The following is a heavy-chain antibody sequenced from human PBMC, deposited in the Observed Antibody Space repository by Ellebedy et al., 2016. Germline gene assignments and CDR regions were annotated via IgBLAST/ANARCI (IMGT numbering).Heavy chain of an antibody. CDR3: ARDLEDFVVALMDV. CDR2: IWYDGSNK. J-gene: IGHJ6*02. D-gene: IGHD2-2*01. V-gene: IGHV3-30*19. CDR1: GFTFSSYG. Sequence: GGSLRLSCAASGFTFSSYGMHWVRQAPGKGLEWVAVIWYDGSNKYYADSVKGRFTISRDNSKNTLYLQMNSLRAEDTAVYYCARDLEDFVVALMDVWGQGTTVTVSS.